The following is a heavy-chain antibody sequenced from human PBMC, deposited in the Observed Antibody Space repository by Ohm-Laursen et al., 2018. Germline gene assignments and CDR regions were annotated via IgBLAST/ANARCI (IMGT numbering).Heavy chain of an antibody. V-gene: IGHV1-69*13. D-gene: IGHD3-22*01. J-gene: IGHJ4*02. Sequence: SVKVSCKASGGTFSSYAISWVRQAPGQGLEWMGGIIPIFGTANYAQKFQGRVTITADESTSTAYMELSSLRSDDTAVYYCARGPPGYFNYFDYWGQGTLVTVSS. CDR2: IIPIFGTA. CDR3: ARGPPGYFNYFDY. CDR1: GGTFSSYA.